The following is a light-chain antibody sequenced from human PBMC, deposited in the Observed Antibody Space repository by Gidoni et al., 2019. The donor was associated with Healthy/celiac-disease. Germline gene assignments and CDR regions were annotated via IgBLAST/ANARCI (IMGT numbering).Light chain of an antibody. J-gene: IGKJ1*01. V-gene: IGKV1-5*01. CDR1: QSISSW. CDR2: DAS. Sequence: DIQMTQSPSTLSASVGDRVTITCRASQSISSWLAWYQQKPGKAPKLLIYDASSLESGVPSRFSGSGSGTEFTLTISSLQPDDFATYYFQQYNSNSWTFXQXTKVEIK. CDR3: QQYNSNSWT.